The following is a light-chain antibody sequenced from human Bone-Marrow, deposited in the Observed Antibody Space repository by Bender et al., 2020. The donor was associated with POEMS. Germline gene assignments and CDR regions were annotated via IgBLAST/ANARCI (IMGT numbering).Light chain of an antibody. CDR2: SSH. J-gene: IGLJ3*02. Sequence: QSVLTQPPSASGTPGQRVTISCSGGSSNIGAHAVNWYQHLPGTAPTLLIYSSHRRPSEVPDRFSGSRSGTSASLAISGLQSEDGDDYYCSVWDDSLNGWVVGGGTKLTVL. CDR3: SVWDDSLNGWV. CDR1: SSNIGAHA. V-gene: IGLV1-44*01.